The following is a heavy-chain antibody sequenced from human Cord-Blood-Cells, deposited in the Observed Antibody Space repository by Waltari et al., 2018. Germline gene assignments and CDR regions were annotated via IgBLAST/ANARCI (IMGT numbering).Heavy chain of an antibody. Sequence: QVQLVESGGGVVQPGRSLRLSCAASGFTFRSYAMPLVRQAPGQGRAWVAVISYDGSNKYYADSVKGRFTISRDNSKNTLYLQMNSLRAEDTAVYYCARAGAPSSWQVHYYYYGMDVWGQGTTVTVSS. CDR3: ARAGAPSSWQVHYYYYGMDV. V-gene: IGHV3-30-3*01. D-gene: IGHD6-13*01. CDR1: GFTFRSYA. J-gene: IGHJ6*02. CDR2: ISYDGSNK.